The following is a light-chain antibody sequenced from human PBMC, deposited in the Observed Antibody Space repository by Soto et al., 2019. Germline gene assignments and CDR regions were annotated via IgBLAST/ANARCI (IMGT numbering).Light chain of an antibody. Sequence: PVARATLSFRASQSLRSGDLACYQQIPGQVPGLLIYGASSRATGIPDGFSGSGSGTDFNLTVSRLAPEDFAVYYCHQYATSPRTFGQGTKVDIK. CDR1: QSLRSGD. V-gene: IGKV3-20*01. CDR2: GAS. CDR3: HQYATSPRT. J-gene: IGKJ1*01.